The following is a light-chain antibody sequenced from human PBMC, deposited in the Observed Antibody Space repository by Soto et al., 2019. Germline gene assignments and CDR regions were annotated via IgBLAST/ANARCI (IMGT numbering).Light chain of an antibody. V-gene: IGKV1-39*01. CDR3: QQSYSIPWT. CDR1: QSISNY. CDR2: AAS. J-gene: IGKJ1*01. Sequence: DIQMTQSTSSQSASVGDRVTITCRSSQSISNYLNWYRQKPGKAPQLLIHAASNLQSGVPSRFSGSGSETDFSLTISSLQPEDFATYYCQQSYSIPWTFGQGTKVEIK.